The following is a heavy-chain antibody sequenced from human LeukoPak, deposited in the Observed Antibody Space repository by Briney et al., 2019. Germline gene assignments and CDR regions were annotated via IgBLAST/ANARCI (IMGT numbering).Heavy chain of an antibody. Sequence: SETLSLTCAIYGGSFSDYKWSWIRQPPGKGPEWLGQINHSGVVDLNLSLKSRVTISIDTSKKEISLKVYSVTAADTAVYYCARRSYDGSGYYYVDYWGQGTLVTVSS. CDR2: INHSGVV. V-gene: IGHV4-34*01. J-gene: IGHJ4*02. CDR3: ARRSYDGSGYYYVDY. CDR1: GGSFSDYK. D-gene: IGHD3-22*01.